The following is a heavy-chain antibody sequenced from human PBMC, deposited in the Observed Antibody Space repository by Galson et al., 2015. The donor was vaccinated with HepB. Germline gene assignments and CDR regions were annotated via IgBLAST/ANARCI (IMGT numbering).Heavy chain of an antibody. D-gene: IGHD3-10*01. CDR3: AKPGRWFAHDAFDI. CDR1: GYTLTELS. J-gene: IGHJ3*02. V-gene: IGHV1-24*01. Sequence: SVKVSCKVSGYTLTELSMHWVRQAPGKGLEWMGGFDPEDGETIYAQKFQGRVTMTEDTSTDTAYMELSSLRSEDTAVYYCAKPGRWFAHDAFDIWGQGTMVTVSS. CDR2: FDPEDGET.